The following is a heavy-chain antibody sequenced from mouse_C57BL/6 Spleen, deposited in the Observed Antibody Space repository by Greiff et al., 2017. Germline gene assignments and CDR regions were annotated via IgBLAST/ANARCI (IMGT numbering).Heavy chain of an antibody. CDR2: IYPGDGDT. D-gene: IGHD3-3*01. Sequence: VKLMESGPELVKPGASVKISCKASGYAFSSSWMNWVKQRPGKGLEWIGRIYPGDGDTNYNGKFKGKATLTADKSSSTAYMQLSSLTSEDSAVYFCARGGTDYWGQGTTLTVSS. V-gene: IGHV1-82*01. J-gene: IGHJ2*01. CDR1: GYAFSSSW. CDR3: ARGGTDY.